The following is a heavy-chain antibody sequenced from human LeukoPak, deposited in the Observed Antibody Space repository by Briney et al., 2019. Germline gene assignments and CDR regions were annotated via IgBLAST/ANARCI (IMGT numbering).Heavy chain of an antibody. CDR2: ISGSGGST. CDR3: ARGRVGATGSPLDY. D-gene: IGHD1-26*01. V-gene: IGHV3-23*01. CDR1: GFTFSSYA. Sequence: GGSLRLSCAASGFTFSSYAMSWVRQAPGKGLEWVSAISGSGGSTYYADSVKGRFTISRDNSKNTLYLQMNSLRAEDTAVYYGARGRVGATGSPLDYWGQGTLVTVSS. J-gene: IGHJ4*02.